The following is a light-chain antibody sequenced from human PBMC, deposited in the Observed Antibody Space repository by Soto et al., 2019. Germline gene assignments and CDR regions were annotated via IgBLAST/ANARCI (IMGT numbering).Light chain of an antibody. CDR3: SSYTSSTTRVV. Sequence: QSALTQPASVSGSPGQSITISCTGTSSDVGGYNYVSWYQQHPGQAPKLMIYDVSNRPSGVSNRFSGPKSGNTASLTISGLQAEDEADYYCSSYTSSTTRVVFGGGTKLTVL. V-gene: IGLV2-14*01. CDR2: DVS. J-gene: IGLJ2*01. CDR1: SSDVGGYNY.